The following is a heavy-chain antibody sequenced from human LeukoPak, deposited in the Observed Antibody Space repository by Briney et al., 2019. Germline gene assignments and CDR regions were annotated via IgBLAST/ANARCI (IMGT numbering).Heavy chain of an antibody. Sequence: GGSLRLSCAASGFIVSSNYMSWVRQAPGKGLEWVAVIWYDGSIKYYADSVKGRFTISKDNSKNTLYLQMNSLRAEDTAVYYCAKADEMNMDYWGQGTLVTVSS. CDR1: GFIVSSNY. CDR3: AKADEMNMDY. CDR2: IWYDGSIK. V-gene: IGHV3-33*06. D-gene: IGHD2/OR15-2a*01. J-gene: IGHJ4*02.